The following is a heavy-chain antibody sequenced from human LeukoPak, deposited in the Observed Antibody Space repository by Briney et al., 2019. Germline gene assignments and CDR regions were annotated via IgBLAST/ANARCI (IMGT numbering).Heavy chain of an antibody. D-gene: IGHD6-19*01. V-gene: IGHV4-59*01. CDR2: IYYSGST. Sequence: SEALSLTCTVSGGSISSYHWSWIRQPPGKGLEWIGYIYYSGSTNYNPSLKSRVTISVDTSKNQFSLKLSSVTAADTAVYYCARGVVSGWTPRANWFDPWGQGTLVTVSS. CDR1: GGSISSYH. CDR3: ARGVVSGWTPRANWFDP. J-gene: IGHJ5*02.